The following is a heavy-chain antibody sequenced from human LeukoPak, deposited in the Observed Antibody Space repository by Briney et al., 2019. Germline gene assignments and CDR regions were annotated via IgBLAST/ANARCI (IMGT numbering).Heavy chain of an antibody. V-gene: IGHV1-46*01. D-gene: IGHD3-3*01. CDR1: GYTFTSYY. CDR3: ARGLRFLESLGPFDY. Sequence: GASVKVSCKASGYTFTSYYMHWVRQAPGQGLEWMGIINPSGGSTSYAQKFQGRVTMTRDTSTSTVYMELSSLRSEDTAVYYCARGLRFLESLGPFDYWGQGTLVTVSS. J-gene: IGHJ4*02. CDR2: INPSGGST.